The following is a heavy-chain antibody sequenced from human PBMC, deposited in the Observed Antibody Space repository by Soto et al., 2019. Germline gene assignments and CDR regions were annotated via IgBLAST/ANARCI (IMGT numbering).Heavy chain of an antibody. V-gene: IGHV1-69*06. CDR3: WTDGCSSACFYKSWFDP. CDR1: GGTFSSYA. J-gene: IGHJ5*02. Sequence: VVSVKVSCRASGGTFSSYAISGVRQAPTRGLEWMGGIIPIFGTANYAHNFQGTVTLTADKSTSTAYMELSSLRSEETAVYCAWTDGCSSACFYKSWFDPWGQGTLVTVSS. D-gene: IGHD2-2*02. CDR2: IIPIFGTA.